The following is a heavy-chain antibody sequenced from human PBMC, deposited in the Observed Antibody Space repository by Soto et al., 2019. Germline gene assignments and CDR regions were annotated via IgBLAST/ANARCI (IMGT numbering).Heavy chain of an antibody. D-gene: IGHD6-19*01. CDR1: GFTFSSYG. J-gene: IGHJ6*02. V-gene: IGHV3-30*18. CDR3: AKGIAVAASYYYYYGMDV. CDR2: ISYDGSNK. Sequence: PGGSLRLSCAASGFTFSSYGMHWVRQAPGKGLEWVAVISYDGSNKYYADSVKGRFTICRDNSKNTLYLQMNSLRAEDTAVYYCAKGIAVAASYYYYYGMDVWGQGTTVTVSS.